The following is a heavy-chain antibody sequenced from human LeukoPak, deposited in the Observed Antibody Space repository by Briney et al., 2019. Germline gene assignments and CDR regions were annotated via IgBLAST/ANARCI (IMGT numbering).Heavy chain of an antibody. D-gene: IGHD3-22*01. CDR3: ARVRRSGSHPSYFDY. J-gene: IGHJ4*02. Sequence: SETLSLTCTVSGGSVGSYYWSWIRQPPEKGLEWIGYIYYSGSTSYNPSLKSRVSISVDTSNNQFSLKLTSVTAADTAVYYCARVRRSGSHPSYFDYWGQGTLVTVSS. V-gene: IGHV4-59*02. CDR1: GGSVGSYY. CDR2: IYYSGST.